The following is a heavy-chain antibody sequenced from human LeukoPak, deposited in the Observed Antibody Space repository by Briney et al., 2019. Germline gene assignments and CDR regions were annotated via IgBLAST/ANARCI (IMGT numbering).Heavy chain of an antibody. J-gene: IGHJ4*02. V-gene: IGHV4-34*01. CDR2: INHSGST. D-gene: IGHD1-7*01. Sequence: PSGTLSLTCAVYGGSFSGYYWSWIRQPPGKGLEWIGEINHSGSTNYNPSLKSRVTISVDTSKNQFSLKLSSVTAADTAVYYCAREASTTRPVGYWGQGTLVTVSS. CDR3: AREASTTRPVGY. CDR1: GGSFSGYY.